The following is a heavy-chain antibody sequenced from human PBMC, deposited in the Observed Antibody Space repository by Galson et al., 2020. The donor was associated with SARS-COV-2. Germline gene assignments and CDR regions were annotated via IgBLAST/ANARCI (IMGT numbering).Heavy chain of an antibody. V-gene: IGHV3-21*01. CDR2: ISSRSSYI. J-gene: IGHJ6*02. Sequence: TGGSLRLSCAASGFTFSSYSMNWVRQAPGKGLEWVSSISSRSSYIYYADSVKGRFTISRDNAKNSLYLQMNSLRAEDTAVYYCARVLVVEYYYYGMDVWGQGTTVTVSS. D-gene: IGHD3-22*01. CDR1: GFTFSSYS. CDR3: ARVLVVEYYYYGMDV.